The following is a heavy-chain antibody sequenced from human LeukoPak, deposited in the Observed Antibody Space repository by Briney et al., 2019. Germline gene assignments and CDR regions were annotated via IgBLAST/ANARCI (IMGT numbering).Heavy chain of an antibody. CDR1: GFTFSSYS. D-gene: IGHD5-18*01. CDR2: ITSSSDYI. Sequence: GGSLRLSCTASGFTFSSYSMNWVRQAPGKGLEWVSSITSSSDYIYYADSVKGRFTISRDNAESSLHLQMDSLRAEDTAVYYCAREFKSGYGMWAWGQGTLVTVSS. V-gene: IGHV3-21*01. CDR3: AREFKSGYGMWA. J-gene: IGHJ5*02.